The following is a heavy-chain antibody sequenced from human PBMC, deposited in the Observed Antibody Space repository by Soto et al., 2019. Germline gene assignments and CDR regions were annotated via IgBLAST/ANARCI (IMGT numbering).Heavy chain of an antibody. CDR3: TKQKGDSRTYTGMDV. D-gene: IGHD2-2*02. Sequence: SETLSLTCTVSGGSIRSNSHYWGWIRQSPGKGLEWVGSIYYSGNTYYNPSLKSRVTVIPDTSKNQFSLQLNSVTPEDPAVYSCTKQKGDSRTYTGMDVWGQGTTVTVSS. J-gene: IGHJ6*02. V-gene: IGHV4-39*01. CDR2: IYYSGNT. CDR1: GGSIRSNSHY.